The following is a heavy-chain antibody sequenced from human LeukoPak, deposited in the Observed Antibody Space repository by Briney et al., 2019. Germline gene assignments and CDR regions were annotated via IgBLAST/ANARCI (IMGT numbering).Heavy chain of an antibody. Sequence: GGSLRLSCSASGFTFSTYWMHWVRHAPGKGLEWVSSISSSSSYIYYADSVKGRFTISRDNAKNSLYLQMNSLRAEDTAVYYCARAQQLVQDYWGQGTLVTVSS. CDR1: GFTFSTYW. CDR3: ARAQQLVQDY. J-gene: IGHJ4*02. V-gene: IGHV3-21*01. CDR2: ISSSSSYI. D-gene: IGHD6-6*01.